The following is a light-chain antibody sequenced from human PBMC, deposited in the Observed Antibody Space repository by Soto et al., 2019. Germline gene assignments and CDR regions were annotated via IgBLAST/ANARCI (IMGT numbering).Light chain of an antibody. CDR2: GAS. CDR1: QSVTSNY. J-gene: IGKJ5*01. Sequence: EIVLTQSPGTLSSSPGERATLSCRASQSVTSNYLAWYQQKSGQAPRLLIWGASIRATDLPDRFSGGGSGTDFTLTISRLEAEDFAVYHCQQYGSSPLITFGQGTRLEIK. CDR3: QQYGSSPLIT. V-gene: IGKV3-20*01.